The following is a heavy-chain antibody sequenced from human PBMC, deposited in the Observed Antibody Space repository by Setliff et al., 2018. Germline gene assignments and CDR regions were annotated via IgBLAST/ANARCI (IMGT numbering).Heavy chain of an antibody. CDR1: GGSFSGYH. J-gene: IGHJ4*02. CDR2: ISHSGDP. D-gene: IGHD6-13*01. CDR3: ARGRSSWAFDY. V-gene: IGHV4-34*01. Sequence: SETLSLTCAVYGGSFSGYHWSWIRQPPGKGLEWIGEISHSGDPNYNPSLKSRVTISVDASKNQFSLKLSSVTAADTAVYYCARGRSSWAFDYWGQGTLVTVSS.